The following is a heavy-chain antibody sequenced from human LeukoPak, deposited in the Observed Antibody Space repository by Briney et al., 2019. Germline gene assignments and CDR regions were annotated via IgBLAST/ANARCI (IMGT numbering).Heavy chain of an antibody. CDR1: GGSISRNSFY. CDR3: ARGGLTGYWKY. Sequence: PSETLSLTCTVSGGSISRNSFYWGWIRQPPGKGLEWIGSLYYTGNTYYNPSLKSRVTISVDTSKNQFSLKLSSVAAADTAVYYCARGGLTGYWKYWGQGTLVTVSS. V-gene: IGHV4-39*07. D-gene: IGHD3-9*01. J-gene: IGHJ4*02. CDR2: LYYTGNT.